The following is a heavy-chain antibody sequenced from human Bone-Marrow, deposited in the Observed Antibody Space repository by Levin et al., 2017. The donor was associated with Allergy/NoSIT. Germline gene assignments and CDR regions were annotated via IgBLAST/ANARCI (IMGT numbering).Heavy chain of an antibody. CDR2: MYYIGNS. D-gene: IGHD3-10*02. J-gene: IGHJ3*01. CDR3: AGGGPVVLNDAFDV. V-gene: IGHV4-59*01. Sequence: GSLRLSCTVSGGSITGYYWNWIRQSPGKGLEWIASMYYIGNSNYNPSLKSRVTVSVDTSKNQFSLKLTSVTAADTAVYFCAGGGPVVLNDAFDVWGQGTMVTVSS. CDR1: GGSITGYY.